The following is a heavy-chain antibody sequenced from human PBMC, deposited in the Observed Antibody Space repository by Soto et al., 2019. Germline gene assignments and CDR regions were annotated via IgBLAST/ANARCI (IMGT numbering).Heavy chain of an antibody. CDR1: GGFLSESY. CDR2: INHVGGT. CDR3: VRIRYQLPSSVLWLDP. J-gene: IGHJ5*02. D-gene: IGHD3-16*01. V-gene: IGHV4-34*01. Sequence: SETLSLTCAVYGGFLSESYWTWIRQPPGKGLEWIGEINHVGGTNYNPSLKSRVTMSVDTSQNQFSLRLISVTATDTAMYFCVRIRYQLPSSVLWLDPWGQGTPVTVSS.